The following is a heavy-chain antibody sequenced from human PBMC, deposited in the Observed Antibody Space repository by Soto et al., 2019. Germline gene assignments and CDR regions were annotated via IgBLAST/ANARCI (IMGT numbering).Heavy chain of an antibody. Sequence: SETLSLTYSVSGGPFISPQSYWVWIRQPPGKGLEWIGAIYYVGSTYHNPSLKSRATISVDTSKSQLSLKLVAVSAADTAVYYCARSTVAGTPFDSWGQGILVTVSS. J-gene: IGHJ4*02. CDR2: IYYVGST. CDR3: ARSTVAGTPFDS. D-gene: IGHD6-19*01. V-gene: IGHV4-39*01. CDR1: GGPFISPQSY.